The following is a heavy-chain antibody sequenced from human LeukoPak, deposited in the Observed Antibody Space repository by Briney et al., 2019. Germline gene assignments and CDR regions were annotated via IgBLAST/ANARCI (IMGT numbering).Heavy chain of an antibody. Sequence: PGGSLRLSCAASGVTLSTYAMSWARQAPAKGLDWVSGISSSGSGDNTYYADSVKGRFTISRDSSKNTLFLHMNTLRAEDTAIYYCAKDRTVGASYWYFDLWGRGTLVTVSS. CDR2: ISSSGSGDNT. CDR3: AKDRTVGASYWYFDL. D-gene: IGHD1-26*01. V-gene: IGHV3-23*01. CDR1: GVTLSTYA. J-gene: IGHJ2*01.